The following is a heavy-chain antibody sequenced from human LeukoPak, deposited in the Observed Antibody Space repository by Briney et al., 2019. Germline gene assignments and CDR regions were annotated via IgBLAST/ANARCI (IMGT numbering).Heavy chain of an antibody. Sequence: SETLSLTCAVSGGSIDSSSYYWGWIRQPPGKGLEWIGSIFRTGSTYYSASLKSRVSISVDTSKNHIALKLTSVTASDTAVYYCARQYSGYLRNWFDPWGQGTLVTVSS. D-gene: IGHD5-12*01. CDR1: GGSIDSSSYY. CDR3: ARQYSGYLRNWFDP. V-gene: IGHV4-39*01. CDR2: IFRTGST. J-gene: IGHJ5*02.